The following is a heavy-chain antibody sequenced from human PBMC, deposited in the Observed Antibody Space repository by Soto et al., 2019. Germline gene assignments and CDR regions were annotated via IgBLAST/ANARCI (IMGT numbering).Heavy chain of an antibody. D-gene: IGHD5-18*01. CDR1: GFTFSSYA. J-gene: IGHJ6*02. CDR2: ISYDGSNK. V-gene: IGHV3-30-3*01. CDR3: ARGNTAMVPYYYYYYGMDV. Sequence: GGSLRLSCAASGFTFSSYAMHWVRQAPGKGLEWVAVISYDGSNKYYADSVEGRFTISRDNSKNTLYLQMNSLRAEDTAVYYCARGNTAMVPYYYYYYGMDVWGQGTTVTVSS.